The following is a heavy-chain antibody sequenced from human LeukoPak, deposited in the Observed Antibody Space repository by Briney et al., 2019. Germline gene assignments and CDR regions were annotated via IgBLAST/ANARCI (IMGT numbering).Heavy chain of an antibody. CDR1: GGSISSYY. V-gene: IGHV4-59*08. D-gene: IGHD2/OR15-2a*01. Sequence: PSETLSLTCTVSGGSISSYYWSWIRQPPGKGLEWIGYIYYSGSTNYNPSLKSRVTISVDTSKNQFSLKPSSVTAADTAVYYCAGHHPRNTVDFWGQGTLVTVSS. J-gene: IGHJ4*02. CDR2: IYYSGST. CDR3: AGHHPRNTVDF.